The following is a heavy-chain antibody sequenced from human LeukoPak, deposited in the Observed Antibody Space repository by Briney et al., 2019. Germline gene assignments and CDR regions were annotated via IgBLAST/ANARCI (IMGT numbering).Heavy chain of an antibody. CDR2: IYHSGNT. D-gene: IGHD4-23*01. CDR1: GGSISSYY. Sequence: SETLSLTCTVSGGSISSYYWSWIRQPPGKGLEWVGYIYHSGNTHYNPSLKSRVTISVDTSKSQFSLKLTSVTAADTAVYYCATLTTVVTAYYFDYWGQGTLVTVSS. J-gene: IGHJ4*02. CDR3: ATLTTVVTAYYFDY. V-gene: IGHV4-4*09.